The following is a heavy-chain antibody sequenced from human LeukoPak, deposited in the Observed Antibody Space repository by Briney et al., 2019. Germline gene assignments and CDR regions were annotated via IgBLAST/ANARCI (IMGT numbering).Heavy chain of an antibody. CDR3: AGPPYCSGGSCYYWYFDL. Sequence: SLTLSLTCAVYGGSFSGYYWSWIRQPPGKGLEWIGEINHRGSTNYNPSLKSRVTISVETSKNQFSLKLSSVTAADTAVYYCAGPPYCSGGSCYYWYFDLWGRGTLVTVSS. D-gene: IGHD2-15*01. V-gene: IGHV4-34*01. CDR1: GGSFSGYY. CDR2: INHRGST. J-gene: IGHJ2*01.